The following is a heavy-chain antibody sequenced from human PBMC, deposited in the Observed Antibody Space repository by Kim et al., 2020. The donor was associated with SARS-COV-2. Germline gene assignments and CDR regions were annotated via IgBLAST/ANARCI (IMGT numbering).Heavy chain of an antibody. CDR1: GGSISSSSYY. J-gene: IGHJ4*02. CDR3: ARQTPFWSAPAYFDY. D-gene: IGHD3-3*01. Sequence: SETLSLTCTVSGGSISSSSYYWGWIRQPPGKGLEWIGSIYYSGSTYYNPSLKSRVTISVDTSKNQFSLKLSSVTAADTAVYYCARQTPFWSAPAYFDYWCQGTLVTVSS. CDR2: IYYSGST. V-gene: IGHV4-39*01.